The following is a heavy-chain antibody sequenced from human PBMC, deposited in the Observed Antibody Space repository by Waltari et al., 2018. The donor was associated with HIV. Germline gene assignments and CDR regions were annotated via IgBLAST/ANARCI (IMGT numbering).Heavy chain of an antibody. Sequence: EVQLVESGGGWVQHGGSLSVSCAASGFPFSASAIHWVRRTSGKGLEWVGRIRSRGNIYATAYGASVKGRFTVSRDDSNNTAYLQMNNLKPEDTAVYYCTRALAYWGQGTLVTVSP. CDR3: TRALAY. D-gene: IGHD3-16*01. CDR2: IRSRGNIYAT. V-gene: IGHV3-73*02. J-gene: IGHJ4*02. CDR1: GFPFSASA.